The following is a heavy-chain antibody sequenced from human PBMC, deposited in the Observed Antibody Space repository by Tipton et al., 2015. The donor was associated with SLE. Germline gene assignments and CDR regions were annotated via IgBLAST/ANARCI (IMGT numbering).Heavy chain of an antibody. J-gene: IGHJ5*02. CDR1: GFTFSTYG. CDR3: AREAGTSTWSPVDP. V-gene: IGHV3-33*01. D-gene: IGHD6-13*01. Sequence: SLRLSCAASGFTFSTYGMHWVRQAPGKGLEWVALIWYDGTNENYADSVKGRFTISRDNSKNILYLQMNSLRAEDTAVYYCAREAGTSTWSPVDPWGQGTLVTVSS. CDR2: IWYDGTNE.